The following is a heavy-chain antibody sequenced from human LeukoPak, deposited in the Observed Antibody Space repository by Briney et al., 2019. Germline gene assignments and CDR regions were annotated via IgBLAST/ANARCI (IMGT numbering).Heavy chain of an antibody. D-gene: IGHD5-18*01. CDR2: ISAYNGNT. V-gene: IGHV1-18*01. J-gene: IGHJ4*02. CDR1: GYTFNSYG. Sequence: ASVKVSCKASGYTFNSYGISWVRQAPGQGLEWMGWISAYNGNTNYAQKFQGRVTMTTDTSTSTAYMELSSLRSEDTAVYYCARDQNSYGTAGRYWGQGTLVTVSS. CDR3: ARDQNSYGTAGRY.